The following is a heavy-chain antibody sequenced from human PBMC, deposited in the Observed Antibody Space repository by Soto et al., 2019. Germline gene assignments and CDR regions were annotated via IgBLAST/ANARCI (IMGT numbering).Heavy chain of an antibody. J-gene: IGHJ6*02. V-gene: IGHV1-69*13. Sequence: RASVKVSCKASGGTFSSYAISWVRQAPGQGLEWMGGIIPIFGTANYAQKFQGRVTITADESTSTAYMELSSLRSEDTAVYYCARGLYQRVRGAYYYYGMDVWGQGTKVTVSS. CDR1: GGTFSSYA. D-gene: IGHD2-2*01. CDR2: IIPIFGTA. CDR3: ARGLYQRVRGAYYYYGMDV.